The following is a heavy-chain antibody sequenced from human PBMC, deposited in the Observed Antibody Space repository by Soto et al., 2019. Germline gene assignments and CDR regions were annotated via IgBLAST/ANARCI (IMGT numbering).Heavy chain of an antibody. CDR2: TIPILGIA. D-gene: IGHD3-22*01. Sequence: QVQLVQSGAEVKKPGSSVKVSCKASGGTFSSYTISWVRQAPGQGLEWMGRTIPILGIANYAQKFQGRVTITADKSTSPAYMELSSLRSEDTAVYYCARDGVPYYYDSSGYRRFDYWGQGTLVTVSS. J-gene: IGHJ4*02. CDR3: ARDGVPYYYDSSGYRRFDY. CDR1: GGTFSSYT. V-gene: IGHV1-69*08.